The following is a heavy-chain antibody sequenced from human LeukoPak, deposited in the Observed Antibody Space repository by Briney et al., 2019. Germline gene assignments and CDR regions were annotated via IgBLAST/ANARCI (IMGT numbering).Heavy chain of an antibody. D-gene: IGHD5-12*01. CDR2: IVTSSGST. Sequence: GSLRLSCAASGFSISNSAMSWVRQAPGKGLEWVSLIVTSSGSTFYADSVKGRFTISRDSSKNTLYLQMNSLRAEDMAVYYCAKGAYDYIEMGYFDYWGQGTLVTVSS. CDR3: AKGAYDYIEMGYFDY. V-gene: IGHV3-23*01. CDR1: GFSISNSA. J-gene: IGHJ4*02.